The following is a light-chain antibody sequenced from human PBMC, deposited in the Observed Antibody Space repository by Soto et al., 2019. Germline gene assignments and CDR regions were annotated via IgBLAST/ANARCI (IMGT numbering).Light chain of an antibody. J-gene: IGLJ3*02. CDR3: ETWDSNSWV. V-gene: IGLV4-60*02. CDR1: SGHSSYI. Sequence: QSVLTQSSSASASLGSSVKLTCTLSSGHSSYIIAWHQQQRGKAPRYLMKLEGSGSYNKGSGVPDRFSGSSSGAGRYLTISNLQFEDEADYYCETWDSNSWVFGGGTKLTVL. CDR2: LEGSGSY.